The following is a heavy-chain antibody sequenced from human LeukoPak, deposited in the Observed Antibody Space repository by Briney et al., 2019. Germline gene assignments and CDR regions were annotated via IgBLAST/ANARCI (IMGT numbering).Heavy chain of an antibody. V-gene: IGHV1-2*02. Sequence: GASVTVSCKASGYTFTAQYMHWVRQAPGQGLEWMGWINPNNGDTKYAQSFLGRVTMTRDTSTTTAYMELRSLRSDDTAVYFCASYPRNIPTPPFDYWGQGTLVTVSS. CDR3: ASYPRNIPTPPFDY. J-gene: IGHJ4*02. CDR2: INPNNGDT. CDR1: GYTFTAQY. D-gene: IGHD2-21*01.